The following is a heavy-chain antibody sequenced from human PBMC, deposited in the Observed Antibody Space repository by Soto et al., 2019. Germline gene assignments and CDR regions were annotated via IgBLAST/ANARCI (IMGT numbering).Heavy chain of an antibody. V-gene: IGHV4-59*08. CDR1: GGSISSYY. CDR3: ARLVSNYDYYYYMDV. Sequence: SETLSLTCTVSGGSISSYYWSWIRQPPGKGLEWIGYIYYSGSTNYNPSLKSRVTISVDTSKNQFSLKLSSVTAADTAVYYCARLVSNYDYYYYMDVWGKGTTVTVSS. J-gene: IGHJ6*03. D-gene: IGHD6-6*01. CDR2: IYYSGST.